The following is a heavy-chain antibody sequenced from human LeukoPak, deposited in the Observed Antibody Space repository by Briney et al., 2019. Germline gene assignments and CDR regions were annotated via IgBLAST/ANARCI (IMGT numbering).Heavy chain of an antibody. V-gene: IGHV4-31*03. CDR2: IYYSGST. D-gene: IGHD4-23*01. Sequence: SETLSLTCTVSGGSISSGGYYWSWIRQHPGKGLEWIGYIYYSGSTYYNPSLKSRVTISADTSKNQFSLKLSSVTAADTAVYYCARVYGGNSAHLDYWGQGTLVTVSS. CDR1: GGSISSGGYY. J-gene: IGHJ4*02. CDR3: ARVYGGNSAHLDY.